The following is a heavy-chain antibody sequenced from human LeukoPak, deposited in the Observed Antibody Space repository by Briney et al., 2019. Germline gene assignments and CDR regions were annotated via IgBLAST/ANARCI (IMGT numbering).Heavy chain of an antibody. CDR2: IIPIFGTA. Sequence: SVKVSSKASGGTFSSYAISWVRQAPGQGLEWMGGIIPIFGTANYAQKFQGRVTITADESTSTAYMGLSSLRSEDTAVYYCAREEGRGLRYFDWLGEIDYWCQGTLVTVSS. V-gene: IGHV1-69*13. CDR1: GGTFSSYA. CDR3: AREEGRGLRYFDWLGEIDY. J-gene: IGHJ4*02. D-gene: IGHD3-9*01.